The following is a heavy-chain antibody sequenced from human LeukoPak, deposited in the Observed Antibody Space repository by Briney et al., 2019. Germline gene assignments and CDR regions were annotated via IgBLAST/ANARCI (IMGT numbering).Heavy chain of an antibody. Sequence: SETLSLTCTVSGGSIRSYYWTWIRQPPGKGLECIGYIYYSGSTNYNPSLKSRVTISLDMSKNHFSLKLSSVTAADTAVYYCARRPPALGAFDIWGQGAMVSVSS. V-gene: IGHV4-59*08. CDR1: GGSIRSYY. J-gene: IGHJ3*02. CDR2: IYYSGST. CDR3: ARRPPALGAFDI.